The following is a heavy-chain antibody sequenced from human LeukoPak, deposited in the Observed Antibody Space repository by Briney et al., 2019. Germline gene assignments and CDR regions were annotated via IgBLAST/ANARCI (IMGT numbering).Heavy chain of an antibody. D-gene: IGHD5-24*01. CDR2: IIPILGIA. V-gene: IGHV1-69*04. CDR3: ARDTGAEMAVSPIDY. Sequence: SVKVSCKASGGTFSSYAISWVRQAPGQGLEWMGRIIPILGIANYAQKFQGRVTITADKSTSTAYMELSSLRSEDTAVYCCARDTGAEMAVSPIDYRGQGTLVTVSS. J-gene: IGHJ4*02. CDR1: GGTFSSYA.